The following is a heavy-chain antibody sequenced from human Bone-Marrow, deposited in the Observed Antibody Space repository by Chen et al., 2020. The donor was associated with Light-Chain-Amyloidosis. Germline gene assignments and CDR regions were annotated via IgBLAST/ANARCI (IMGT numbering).Heavy chain of an antibody. J-gene: IGHJ4*02. CDR1: GYTFISHG. CDR3: ARRLTVAATGTDY. CDR2: INAYKGTT. V-gene: IGHV1-18*01. Sequence: QVQLVQSGAEEKKPGASVKVSCKTSGYTFISHGISWVRQAPGQGLEWIGWINAYKGTTNYAQTFEGRVTMTTDTTTFTAYMELRGLRSDVTAVYYCARRLTVAATGTDYWGQGTLVTVSS. D-gene: IGHD6-19*01.